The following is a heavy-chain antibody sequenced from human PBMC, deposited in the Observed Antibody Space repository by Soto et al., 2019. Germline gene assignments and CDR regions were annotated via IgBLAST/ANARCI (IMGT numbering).Heavy chain of an antibody. J-gene: IGHJ4*02. CDR1: GFTFKNAW. Sequence: EVQLVESGGGLVKPGGSLGLSCAVSGFTFKNAWMSWVRQAPGKGLEWVGRIKSKTDGGTTDHAASVKGRFTISRDDSKNTLYLQMDSLKIEDTAMYYCTTSPRAQYWGQGTLVSVSS. V-gene: IGHV3-15*01. CDR2: IKSKTDGGTT. CDR3: TTSPRAQY.